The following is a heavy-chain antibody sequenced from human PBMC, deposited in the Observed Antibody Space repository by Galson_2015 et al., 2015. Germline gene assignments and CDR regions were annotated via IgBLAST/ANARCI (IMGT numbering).Heavy chain of an antibody. D-gene: IGHD1-1*01. CDR1: GFIFRNYW. V-gene: IGHV3-74*01. Sequence: SLRLSCAASGFIFRNYWMHWVRQAPGKGLEWVSRINIDGSTTTYADSVKGRFTISRDNAKNTLYLQVNSLRAADTAIYYCARDLYTGNYYDSWGQGTLVTVSS. CDR3: ARDLYTGNYYDS. J-gene: IGHJ4*02. CDR2: INIDGSTT.